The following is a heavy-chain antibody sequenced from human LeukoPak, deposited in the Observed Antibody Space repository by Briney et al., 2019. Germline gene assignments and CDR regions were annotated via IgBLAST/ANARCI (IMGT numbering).Heavy chain of an antibody. CDR2: IRSKAYGGTT. J-gene: IGHJ6*03. CDR3: TRRSMRQPADSYYMDV. Sequence: GGSLRLSCTASGFTFGDYAMSWFRQAPGKGLEWVGFIRSKAYGGTTEYAASVKGRFTISRDDSKSIAYLQMNSLKTEDTAVYYCTRRSMRQPADSYYMDVWGKGTTVTISS. CDR1: GFTFGDYA. V-gene: IGHV3-49*03. D-gene: IGHD6-13*01.